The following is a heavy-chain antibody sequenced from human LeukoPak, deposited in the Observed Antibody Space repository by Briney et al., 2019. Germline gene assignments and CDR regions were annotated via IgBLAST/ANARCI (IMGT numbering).Heavy chain of an antibody. CDR3: ARGRGYCSSTSCYAYFDY. J-gene: IGHJ4*02. CDR2: INHSGST. D-gene: IGHD2-2*01. Sequence: SETLSLTCAVYGVSFSGYYWSWIRQPPGKGLEWIGEINHSGSTNYNPSLKSRVTISVDTSKNQFSLKLSSVTAADTAVYYCARGRGYCSSTSCYAYFDYWGQGTLVTVSS. CDR1: GVSFSGYY. V-gene: IGHV4-34*01.